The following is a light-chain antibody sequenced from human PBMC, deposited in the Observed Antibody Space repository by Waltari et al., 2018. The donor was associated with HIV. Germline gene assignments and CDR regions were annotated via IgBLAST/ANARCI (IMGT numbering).Light chain of an antibody. J-gene: IGLJ3*02. CDR2: GVT. Sequence: QSALTQPASLSGSPGLAFTLPCTVTNSDIGAYTFLSWYQQHPDQAPRLILFGVTRRPSGISSRFSGLKSGNTASLTIFGLQDEDEADYYCSSYTSFKTVVFGGGTKLTVL. V-gene: IGLV2-14*01. CDR1: NSDIGAYTF. CDR3: SSYTSFKTVV.